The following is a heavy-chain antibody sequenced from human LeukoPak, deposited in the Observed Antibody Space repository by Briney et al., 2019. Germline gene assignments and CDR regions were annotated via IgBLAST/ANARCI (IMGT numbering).Heavy chain of an antibody. V-gene: IGHV3-30*04. D-gene: IGHD2-15*01. CDR3: ARGAYTATHPISG. CDR2: ISNDGRDK. Sequence: GGSLRLSCAASGFTFSTYAMHWVRQAPAKGLDWVAVISNDGRDKYYADFVKRRFTISRDNSKHTLDLQMNSLTVDDTAVYYCARGAYTATHPISGWGQGTLVTVSS. J-gene: IGHJ4*02. CDR1: GFTFSTYA.